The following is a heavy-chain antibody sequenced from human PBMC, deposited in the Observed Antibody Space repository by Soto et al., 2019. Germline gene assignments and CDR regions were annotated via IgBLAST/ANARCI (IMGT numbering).Heavy chain of an antibody. V-gene: IGHV3-33*01. D-gene: IGHD3-10*01. CDR2: ISYDGRNT. CDR3: ARAKWHDGSGRVREFDY. J-gene: IGHJ4*02. CDR1: GFTFGGYG. Sequence: PGGSLRLSCAASGFTFGGYGMHWVRQAPGKGLEWAAAISYDGRNTYYADSVQGRFAVSRDNSKNTMYIHMNSLRVEDTAVYYCARAKWHDGSGRVREFDYWGQGALVTVSS.